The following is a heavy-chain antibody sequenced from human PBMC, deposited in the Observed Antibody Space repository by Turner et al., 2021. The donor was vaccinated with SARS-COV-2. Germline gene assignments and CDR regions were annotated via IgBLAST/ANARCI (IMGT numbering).Heavy chain of an antibody. D-gene: IGHD3-22*01. CDR2: IIPIFGTE. CDR1: GGTFSSYA. Sequence: QVQLVQSGAEVKKPGSSVKVSCKASGGTFSSYAISWVRQAPGQGLEWMGGIIPIFGTEHYAQKFQGRVTITADESTRTAYMELSSLRSEDTAVYYCARIIGSSYYYDSSGYYYAAADYWGQGTLVTVSS. CDR3: ARIIGSSYYYDSSGYYYAAADY. V-gene: IGHV1-69*01. J-gene: IGHJ4*02.